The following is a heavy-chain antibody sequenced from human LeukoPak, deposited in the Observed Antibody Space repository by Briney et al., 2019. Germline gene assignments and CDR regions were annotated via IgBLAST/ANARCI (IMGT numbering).Heavy chain of an antibody. CDR1: GFTFSSYG. V-gene: IGHV3-21*01. J-gene: IGHJ3*02. D-gene: IGHD2-15*01. CDR2: ISISSSSI. Sequence: GGSLRLSCVASGFTFSSYGMIWVRQAPGKGLEWVSYISISSSSIYYADSVKGRFTISRDNAKNSLYLQMNSLRAEDTAVYYCARDRGGIVVVAATLQGAFDIWGQGTMVTVSS. CDR3: ARDRGGIVVVAATLQGAFDI.